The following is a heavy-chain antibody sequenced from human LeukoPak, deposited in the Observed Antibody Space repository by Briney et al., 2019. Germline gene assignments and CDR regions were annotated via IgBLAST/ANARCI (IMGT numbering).Heavy chain of an antibody. CDR3: AKVNNYDDY. CDR2: ISPDGNKE. J-gene: IGHJ4*02. V-gene: IGHV3-30*18. D-gene: IGHD1/OR15-1a*01. Sequence: GGSLRLSCAASGFTFSIFGIHWVRQAPGKGMEWVAAISPDGNKEYYTESVKGRFTVSRDNSNNMIYLQMNSLRGEDSAVYYCAKVNNYDDYWGQGTLVTVSS. CDR1: GFTFSIFG.